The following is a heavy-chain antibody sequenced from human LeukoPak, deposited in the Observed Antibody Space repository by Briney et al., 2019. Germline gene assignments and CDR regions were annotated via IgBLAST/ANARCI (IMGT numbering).Heavy chain of an antibody. D-gene: IGHD3-22*01. CDR2: IYPCDSDT. J-gene: IGHJ3*02. CDR1: GYSFTSYW. CDR3: ARRRRYDSSGYYYPDAFDI. V-gene: IGHV5-51*01. Sequence: GESLKISCKGSGYSFTSYWIGWVRQMPGKGLEWMGIIYPCDSDTRYSPSFQGQVTISADKSISTAYLQWSSLKASDTAMYYCARRRRYDSSGYYYPDAFDIWGQGTMVTVSS.